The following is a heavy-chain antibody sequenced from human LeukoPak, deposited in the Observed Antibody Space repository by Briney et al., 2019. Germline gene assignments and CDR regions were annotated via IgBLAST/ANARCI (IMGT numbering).Heavy chain of an antibody. V-gene: IGHV3-30-3*01. CDR1: GFTFSSYA. Sequence: PGRSLRLSCAASGFTFSSYAMHWVRQAPGKGLEWVAVISYDGSNKYYADSVKGRFTISRDNSKNTLYLQMNSLRAEDTAVYYCAREVAAAGGYALGMDVWGQGTTVTVSS. CDR2: ISYDGSNK. D-gene: IGHD6-13*01. J-gene: IGHJ6*02. CDR3: AREVAAAGGYALGMDV.